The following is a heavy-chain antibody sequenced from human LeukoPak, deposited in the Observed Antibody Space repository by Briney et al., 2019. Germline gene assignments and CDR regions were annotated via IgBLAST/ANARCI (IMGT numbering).Heavy chain of an antibody. D-gene: IGHD3-10*01. J-gene: IGHJ4*02. CDR2: IFPGDSDT. Sequence: GESLKISCQASGYKFVSQWIGWVRQMPGKGLEWMGIIFPGDSDTRYSPSFQGQVTISADKSISTAYLQWSSLKASDTAMYYCARRGDYGSGSYSAFYWGQGTLVTVSS. CDR1: GYKFVSQW. V-gene: IGHV5-51*01. CDR3: ARRGDYGSGSYSAFY.